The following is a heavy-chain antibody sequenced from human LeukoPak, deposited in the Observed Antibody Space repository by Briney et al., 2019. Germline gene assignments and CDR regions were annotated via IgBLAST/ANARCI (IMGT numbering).Heavy chain of an antibody. CDR1: GFTFSSYW. CDR3: ARVGQFYDILTGSLDY. V-gene: IGHV3-74*01. D-gene: IGHD3-9*01. Sequence: GGSLRLSCAASGFTFSSYWMHWVRQAPGKGLVWVSRINSDGSSTRYADSVKGRFTISRDNAKNTLYLQMNSLRAEDTAVYYCARVGQFYDILTGSLDYWGQGTLVTVSS. CDR2: INSDGSST. J-gene: IGHJ4*02.